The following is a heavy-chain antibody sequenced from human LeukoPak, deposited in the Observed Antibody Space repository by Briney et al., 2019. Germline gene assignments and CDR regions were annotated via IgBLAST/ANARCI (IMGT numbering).Heavy chain of an antibody. CDR2: IIPIFGTA. Sequence: SGKVSCKASGGTCSSYAISWVRQAPGQGPEWMGGIIPIFGTANYAQKFQGRVTITTDESTSTAYMELSSLRSEDTAVYYCATPPGRFLEWGGYYYYMDVWGKGTTVTVSS. CDR3: ATPPGRFLEWGGYYYYMDV. CDR1: GGTCSSYA. J-gene: IGHJ6*03. D-gene: IGHD3-3*01. V-gene: IGHV1-69*05.